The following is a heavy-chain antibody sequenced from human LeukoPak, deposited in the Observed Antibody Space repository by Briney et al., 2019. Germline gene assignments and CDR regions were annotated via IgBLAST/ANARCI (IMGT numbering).Heavy chain of an antibody. V-gene: IGHV1-18*01. CDR2: ISIYNGNT. J-gene: IGHJ6*02. D-gene: IGHD3-22*01. Sequence: ASVKVSCKSSGYTFINYGVTWVRQAPGQGLEWMGWISIYNGNTKYAQKFQGRITMTTDTSTSTTYMELRRLRFDDTAVYYCARDRRYYDSSGTVYYDGMDVWGQGTMVTVSS. CDR1: GYTFINYG. CDR3: ARDRRYYDSSGTVYYDGMDV.